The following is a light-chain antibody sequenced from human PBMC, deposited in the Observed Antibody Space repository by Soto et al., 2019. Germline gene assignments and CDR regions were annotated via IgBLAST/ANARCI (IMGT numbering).Light chain of an antibody. Sequence: AIQMTQSPSSLAASIGDRVTITCRASQGVRNDLGWYQQKPGKAPRLLIFGASTLQTGVPSRFSGSGSGTDFTLTISDLQSEDFATYYCLQGWTFGQWTRVEIK. CDR2: GAS. V-gene: IGKV1-6*01. CDR1: QGVRND. CDR3: LQGWT. J-gene: IGKJ1*01.